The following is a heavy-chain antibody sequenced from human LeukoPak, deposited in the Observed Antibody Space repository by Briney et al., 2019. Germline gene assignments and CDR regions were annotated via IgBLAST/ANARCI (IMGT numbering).Heavy chain of an antibody. V-gene: IGHV1-8*01. CDR1: GYTFTSYD. CDR2: MNPNGGNT. D-gene: IGHD6-13*01. J-gene: IGHJ4*02. Sequence: GASVKVSCKASGYTFTSYDINWVRQPTGQGLEWMGWMNPNGGNTGYAQKFQGRVTITRNTSISTAYMELSSLRSEATDVYYCARGFLGGIAAAGIRPGGGYWGQGTLVTVSS. CDR3: ARGFLGGIAAAGIRPGGGY.